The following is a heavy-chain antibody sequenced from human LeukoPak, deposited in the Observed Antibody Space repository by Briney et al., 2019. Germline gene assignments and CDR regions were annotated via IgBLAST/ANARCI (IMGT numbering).Heavy chain of an antibody. CDR2: IYSGGST. CDR1: GFTVSSNY. Sequence: PGGSLRLSCAASGFTVSSNYMSWVRQAPGKGLEWVSVIYSGGSTYYADSVKGRFTISRDNSKNTLYLQMNSLRAEDTAVYYCARFIVVVPAAMEGDYFDYWGQGTLVTVSS. J-gene: IGHJ4*02. V-gene: IGHV3-66*01. D-gene: IGHD2-2*01. CDR3: ARFIVVVPAAMEGDYFDY.